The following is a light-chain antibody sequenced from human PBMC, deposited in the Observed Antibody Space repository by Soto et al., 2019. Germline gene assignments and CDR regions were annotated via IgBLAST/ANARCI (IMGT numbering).Light chain of an antibody. CDR3: QSYNDWPFP. CDR1: ESLFGF. CDR2: GVS. Sequence: DIVLTQSPATLSVSPGDRVTLSCRASESLFGFLAWYQQKPGQAPRLLMYGVSTRATGIPARFSGGGSATDFTLTISSLQSEDSAFCFWQSYNDWPFPSGLGTMLVI. J-gene: IGKJ2*01. V-gene: IGKV3-15*01.